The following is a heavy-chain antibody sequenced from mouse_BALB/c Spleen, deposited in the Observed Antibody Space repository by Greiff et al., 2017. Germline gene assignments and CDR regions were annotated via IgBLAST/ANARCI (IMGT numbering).Heavy chain of an antibody. V-gene: IGHV14-3*02. CDR2: IDPANGNT. CDR3: ARGNYGRLYAMDY. CDR1: GFNIKDTY. D-gene: IGHD1-1*01. J-gene: IGHJ4*01. Sequence: VQLQQSGAELVKPGASVKLSCTASGFNIKDTYMHWVKQRPEQGLEWIGRIDPANGNTKYDPKFQGKATITADTSSNTAYLQLSSLTSEDTAVYYCARGNYGRLYAMDYWGQGTSVTVSS.